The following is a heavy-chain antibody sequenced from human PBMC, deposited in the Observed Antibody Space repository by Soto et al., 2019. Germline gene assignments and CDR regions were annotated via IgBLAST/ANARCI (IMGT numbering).Heavy chain of an antibody. V-gene: IGHV4-34*01. Sequence: SETLSLTSAVYGGSFSGYYWSWIRQPPGKGLEWIGEINHSGSTNYNPSLKSRVTISVDTSKNQFSLKLSSVTAADTAVYYCASTQYRYYYYYYMDVWGKGTTVTVSS. D-gene: IGHD2-2*01. J-gene: IGHJ6*03. CDR1: GGSFSGYY. CDR2: INHSGST. CDR3: ASTQYRYYYYYYMDV.